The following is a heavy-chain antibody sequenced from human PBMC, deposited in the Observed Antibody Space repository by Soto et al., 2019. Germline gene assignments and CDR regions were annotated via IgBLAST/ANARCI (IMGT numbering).Heavy chain of an antibody. J-gene: IGHJ4*02. V-gene: IGHV4-39*01. CDR3: ARGHGGITVFGAPGHFDY. D-gene: IGHD3-3*01. Sequence: SETLSLTCTVSGVSISGSSYYWGWIRQPPGKGLEWIGSVSYSGSTYYNPSLKSRVTIFVDTSKNRFSLKLSSASAADTAMYNCARGHGGITVFGAPGHFDYWGQGTLVTVSS. CDR2: VSYSGST. CDR1: GVSISGSSYY.